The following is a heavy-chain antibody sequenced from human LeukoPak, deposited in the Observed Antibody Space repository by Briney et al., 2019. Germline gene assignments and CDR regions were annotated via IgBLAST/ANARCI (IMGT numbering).Heavy chain of an antibody. CDR3: ARDSGRDGYNLGSYFDY. Sequence: SETLSLTCTVSGGSISSYYWSWIRQPPGKGLEWIGYIYYSGSTNYNPSLKSRVTISVDTSENQFSLKLSSVTAADTAVYYCARDSGRDGYNLGSYFDYWGQGTLVTVSS. J-gene: IGHJ4*02. V-gene: IGHV4-59*01. CDR2: IYYSGST. CDR1: GGSISSYY. D-gene: IGHD5-24*01.